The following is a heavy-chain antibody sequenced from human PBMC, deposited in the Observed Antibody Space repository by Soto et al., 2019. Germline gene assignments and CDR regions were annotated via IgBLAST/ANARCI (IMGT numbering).Heavy chain of an antibody. CDR1: GFTFSSCS. CDR3: ARGSGWQLARHFDY. V-gene: IGHV3-21*01. Sequence: EVQLVESGGGLVKPGGSLRLSCAASGFTFSSCSMNWVRQAPGKGLEWVSSISSSSSYIYYADSVKGRFTISRDNAKNALYLQMNSLSAEETAVYYCARGSGWQLARHFDYWGQGTLVTVSS. CDR2: ISSSSSYI. D-gene: IGHD6-6*01. J-gene: IGHJ4*02.